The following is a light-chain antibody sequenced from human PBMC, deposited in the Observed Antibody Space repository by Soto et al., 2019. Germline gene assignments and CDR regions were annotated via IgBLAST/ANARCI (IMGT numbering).Light chain of an antibody. CDR3: QQRSDRLPIT. Sequence: VLRKSPATLSLTHGERGTLSCRASQSVSSHLAWYQQKPGQAPRLLIYDASKRPTGIPARFSGSGSGTDFTLTISSLEPEDSAVYYCQQRSDRLPITFGQGTRLEF. CDR2: DAS. CDR1: QSVSSH. J-gene: IGKJ5*01. V-gene: IGKV3-11*01.